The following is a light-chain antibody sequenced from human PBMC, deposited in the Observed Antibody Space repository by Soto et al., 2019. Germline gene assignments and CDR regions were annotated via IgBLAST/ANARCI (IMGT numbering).Light chain of an antibody. CDR3: CLYTTSSTYV. J-gene: IGLJ1*01. CDR2: DVN. V-gene: IGLV2-14*03. CDR1: SSDVGSDYNY. Sequence: QSVLTQPASVSGSPGQSIAISCTGTSSDVGSDYNYVSWYQQHPGKAPKLMVYDVNTRPSGVSNRFSGSKSGTTASLTISGLQAEDEADYYCCLYTTSSTYVFGTGTKVTVL.